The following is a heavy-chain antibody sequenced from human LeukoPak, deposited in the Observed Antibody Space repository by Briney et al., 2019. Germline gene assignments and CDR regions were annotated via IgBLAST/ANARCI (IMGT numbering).Heavy chain of an antibody. V-gene: IGHV1-69*04. CDR2: IIPILGIA. D-gene: IGHD3-9*01. CDR3: ARETPDNNWFDP. J-gene: IGHJ5*02. Sequence: SVKVSCKASGGTFSSYAISLVRQAPGQGLEWMGRIIPILGIANYAQKFQGRVTITADKSTSTAYMELSSLRSEDTAVYYCARETPDNNWFDPWGQGTLVTVSS. CDR1: GGTFSSYA.